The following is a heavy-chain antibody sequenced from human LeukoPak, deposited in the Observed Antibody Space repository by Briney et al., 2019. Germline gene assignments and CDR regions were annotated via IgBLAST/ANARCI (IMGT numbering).Heavy chain of an antibody. Sequence: SETLSLTCTVSGGSISRYYWSWIRQPPGKGLEWIGYIYYSGSTNYNPSLKSRVTISVDTSKNQFSLKLSSVTAADTAVHYCARDYEGYSSSSPWFDPWGQGTLVTVSS. CDR3: ARDYEGYSSSSPWFDP. D-gene: IGHD6-6*01. J-gene: IGHJ5*02. CDR2: IYYSGST. V-gene: IGHV4-59*01. CDR1: GGSISRYY.